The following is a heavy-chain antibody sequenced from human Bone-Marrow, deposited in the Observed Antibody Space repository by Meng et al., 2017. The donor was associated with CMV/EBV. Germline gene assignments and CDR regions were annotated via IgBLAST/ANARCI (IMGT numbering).Heavy chain of an antibody. CDR3: ASWVVGSSNWYGMDV. J-gene: IGHJ6*02. CDR1: GFTFSSYE. CDR2: ISSSGSTI. Sequence: GGSLRLSCAASGFTFSSYEMNWVRQAPGKGLEWVSYISSSGSTIYYADSVKGRFTISRDNAKNSLYLQMNSLRAEDTAVYYCASWVVGSSNWYGMDVWGQGTTVTVSS. V-gene: IGHV3-48*03. D-gene: IGHD6-13*01.